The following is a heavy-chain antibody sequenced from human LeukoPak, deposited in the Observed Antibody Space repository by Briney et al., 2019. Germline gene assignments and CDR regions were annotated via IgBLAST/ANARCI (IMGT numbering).Heavy chain of an antibody. CDR2: ISSSGDT. D-gene: IGHD1-14*01. CDR1: GVTVSTSY. Sequence: GGSLRLSYALYGVTVSTSYMNWVRQAPGKGLEYVSVISSSGDTNYADSVKGRLTISRDTAKNTIYLQMNSLSAEDTALYYCARDPVPEFWGQATMVTVSS. V-gene: IGHV3-53*01. J-gene: IGHJ3*01. CDR3: ARDPVPEF.